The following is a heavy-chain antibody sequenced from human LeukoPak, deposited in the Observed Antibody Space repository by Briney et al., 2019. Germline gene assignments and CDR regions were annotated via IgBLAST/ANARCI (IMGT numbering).Heavy chain of an antibody. CDR2: ISSSSSYI. Sequence: GGSLRLSCAASGFTFSSYSMNWVRQAPGKGLEWVSSISSSSSYIYYADSVKGRFTISRDNAKNSLYLQMNSLRAEDTAVYYCARDRRDYDVSTGLHHYYMDVWGQGTTVTVSS. CDR3: ARDRRDYDVSTGLHHYYMDV. V-gene: IGHV3-21*01. CDR1: GFTFSSYS. J-gene: IGHJ6*02. D-gene: IGHD3-9*01.